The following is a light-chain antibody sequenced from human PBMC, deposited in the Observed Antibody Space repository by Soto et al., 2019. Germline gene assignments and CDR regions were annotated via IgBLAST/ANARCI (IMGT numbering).Light chain of an antibody. Sequence: VVLTQFPGTLSLSPGETATLSCGASQRVSNNFLGWYQQKPGLPPRLLIYDATSRANGIPERFSGRGSGTLFTLTISRLEPEDFAVYYCQQYGRTPWTFGRGTKVEMK. J-gene: IGKJ1*01. CDR1: QRVSNNF. V-gene: IGKV3D-20*01. CDR2: DAT. CDR3: QQYGRTPWT.